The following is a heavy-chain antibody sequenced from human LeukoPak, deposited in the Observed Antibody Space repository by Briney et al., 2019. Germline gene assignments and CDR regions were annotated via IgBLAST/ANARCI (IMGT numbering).Heavy chain of an antibody. D-gene: IGHD6-19*01. CDR3: SRPGIAVAGSDY. CDR1: GFTFSGSA. J-gene: IGHJ4*02. CDR2: IRSKANSYAT. Sequence: GGSLRLSCAASGFTFSGSAMHWVRQASGKGLEWVGRIRSKANSYATAYAASVKGRFTISRDDSKNTGYLQMNSLKTEDTAVYYCSRPGIAVAGSDYWGQGTLVADSS. V-gene: IGHV3-73*01.